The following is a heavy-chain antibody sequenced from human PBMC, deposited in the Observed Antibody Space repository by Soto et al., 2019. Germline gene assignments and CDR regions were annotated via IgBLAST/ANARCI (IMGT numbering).Heavy chain of an antibody. CDR2: ISYDGSNK. CDR1: GFTFSSYG. Sequence: QVQLVESGGGVVQPGRSLRLSCAASGFTFSSYGMHWVRQAPGKGLEWVAVISYDGSNKYYADSVKGRFTISRDKSKNTLYLQMNSLRAEDTAVYYCAKNLYYYDSSGYSTPLGYWGQGTLVTVSS. CDR3: AKNLYYYDSSGYSTPLGY. D-gene: IGHD3-22*01. V-gene: IGHV3-30*18. J-gene: IGHJ4*02.